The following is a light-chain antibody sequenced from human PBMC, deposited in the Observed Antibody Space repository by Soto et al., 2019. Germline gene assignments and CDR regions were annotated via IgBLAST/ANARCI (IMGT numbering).Light chain of an antibody. J-gene: IGLJ3*02. V-gene: IGLV2-23*02. CDR3: CSYAGSSTLV. CDR2: EVS. Sequence: QSVMTQPASVSGSPGQSITMSCTGTSSDVGSYNLVSWYQQHPGKAPKLMIYEVSKRPSGVSNRFSASKSGNTASLTISGLQAEDEADYYCCSYAGSSTLVFGGGTKLTVL. CDR1: SSDVGSYNL.